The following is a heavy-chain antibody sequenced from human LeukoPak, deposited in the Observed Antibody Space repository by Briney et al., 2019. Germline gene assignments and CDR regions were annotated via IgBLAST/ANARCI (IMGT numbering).Heavy chain of an antibody. Sequence: SETLSLTCAVYGGSFSGYYWSWIRQPPGKGLEWIGEINHSGSTNYNPSLKSRVTISVDTSKNQFSLKLSSVTAADTAVYYCARNLGDTAAFDIWGQGTMVTVSS. V-gene: IGHV4-34*01. CDR3: ARNLGDTAAFDI. D-gene: IGHD3-16*01. CDR2: INHSGST. CDR1: GGSFSGYY. J-gene: IGHJ3*02.